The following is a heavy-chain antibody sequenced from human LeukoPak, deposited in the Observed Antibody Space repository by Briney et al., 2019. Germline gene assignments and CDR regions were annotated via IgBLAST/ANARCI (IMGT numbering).Heavy chain of an antibody. D-gene: IGHD3-16*02. CDR1: GFTFSSYA. CDR2: ISGSGGST. J-gene: IGHJ3*02. Sequence: GGSLRLSCAASGFTFSSYAMSWIRQAPGKGLEWVLAISGSGGSTYYADSVKGRFTISRDNSKNTLYLQMNSLRAEDTAVYYCAKKEFFYDYVWGSYRLGDAFDIWGQGTMVTVSS. CDR3: AKKEFFYDYVWGSYRLGDAFDI. V-gene: IGHV3-23*01.